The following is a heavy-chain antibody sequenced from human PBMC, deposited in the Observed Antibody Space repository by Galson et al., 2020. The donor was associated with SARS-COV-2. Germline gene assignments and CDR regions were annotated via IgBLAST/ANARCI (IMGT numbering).Heavy chain of an antibody. CDR1: GGPISSYS. CDR3: ARGLPAVDY. CDR2: VYWNGYSGST. V-gene: IGHV4-59*01. J-gene: IGHJ4*02. Sequence: ASENLSLTCTVSGGPISSYSWNWIRQPPGKGLEWIGYVYWNGYSGSTSYSPPLKSRVTISVDTSKNQVSLKVNSVNTADTAVYYCARGLPAVDYWGQGTLVSVSS.